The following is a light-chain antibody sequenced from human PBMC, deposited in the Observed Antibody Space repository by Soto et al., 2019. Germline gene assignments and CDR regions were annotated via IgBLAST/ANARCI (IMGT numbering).Light chain of an antibody. J-gene: IGLJ2*01. V-gene: IGLV1-40*01. CDR3: QSYYNSHDWDVV. CDR2: DNN. CDR1: SSNIGAGYA. Sequence: QSVLTQPPSVSGSPGQRFTISCTGSSSNIGAGYAVHWYQQLPGTAPKLLIPDNNNLPSGVPDRFSGSKSGSSASLAITGLQAEDEADYYGQSYYNSHDWDVVFGGGTKLTVL.